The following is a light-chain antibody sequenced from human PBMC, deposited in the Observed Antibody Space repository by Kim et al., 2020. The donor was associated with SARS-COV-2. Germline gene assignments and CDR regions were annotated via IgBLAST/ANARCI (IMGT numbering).Light chain of an antibody. CDR1: SSDVGGYNY. J-gene: IGLJ3*02. CDR2: DVS. V-gene: IGLV2-14*03. Sequence: GQLITISCTGTSSDVGGYNYVSWYQQHQRKAPKLMIYDVSNRPSGVSNRFSGSKSGNTASLTISGLQAEDEADYYCSSYTSSSTRVFGGGTQLTVL. CDR3: SSYTSSSTRV.